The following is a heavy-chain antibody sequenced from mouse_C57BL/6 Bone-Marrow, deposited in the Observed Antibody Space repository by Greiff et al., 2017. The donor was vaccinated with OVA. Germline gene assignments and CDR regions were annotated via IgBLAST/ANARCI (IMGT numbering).Heavy chain of an antibody. V-gene: IGHV1-64*01. CDR1: GYTFTSYW. J-gene: IGHJ4*01. Sequence: VQLQQPGAELVKPGASVKLSCKASGYTFTSYWMHWVKQRPGQGLEWIGMIHPNSGSTNYNEKFKSKATLTVDKSSSTAYMQLSSLTSEDSAVYYCAREGWLYYDAMDYWGQGTSVTVSS. D-gene: IGHD3-3*01. CDR3: AREGWLYYDAMDY. CDR2: IHPNSGST.